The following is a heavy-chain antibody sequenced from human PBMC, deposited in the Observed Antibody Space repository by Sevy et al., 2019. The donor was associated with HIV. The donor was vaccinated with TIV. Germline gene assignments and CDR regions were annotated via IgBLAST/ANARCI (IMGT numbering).Heavy chain of an antibody. CDR2: IWYDGSNK. J-gene: IGHJ6*02. Sequence: GGSLRLSCAASGFTFSSYGMHWVRQAPGKGLEWVAVIWYDGSNKYYADSVKGRFTISRDNSKNTLYLQMNSLRAEDTAGYYCARDFRGGEWLSFGMDVWGQGTTVTVSS. CDR1: GFTFSSYG. CDR3: ARDFRGGEWLSFGMDV. V-gene: IGHV3-33*01. D-gene: IGHD3-3*01.